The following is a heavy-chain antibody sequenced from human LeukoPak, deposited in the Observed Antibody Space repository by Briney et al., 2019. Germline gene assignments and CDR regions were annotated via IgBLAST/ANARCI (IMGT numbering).Heavy chain of an antibody. CDR3: ARLRRLGELSPSYYYGLDV. CDR2: MNPHSGDT. J-gene: IGHJ6*02. D-gene: IGHD3-16*02. V-gene: IGHV1-8*01. Sequence: GASVKVSCKASGDSFSSYDINWVRQATGQGLEWMGWMNPHSGDTGYAQQFQGRVSMTRNTSISTAYMEVSSLTSEDTAVYYRARLRRLGELSPSYYYGLDVWGQGTTVTVSS. CDR1: GDSFSSYD.